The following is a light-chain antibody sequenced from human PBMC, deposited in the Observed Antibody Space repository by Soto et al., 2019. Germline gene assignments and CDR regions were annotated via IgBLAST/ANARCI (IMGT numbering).Light chain of an antibody. V-gene: IGKV3-11*01. CDR1: QTVSSY. J-gene: IGKJ5*01. CDR2: DAS. CDR3: QHRMNWPLT. Sequence: AVTPSPTPPSLSPRGRTTLSCRASQTVSSYLLWYQQKRGKAPRLLIYDASNRATGIPARFSGSGSGTDFTLTISSLEPEDFAVYYCQHRMNWPLTFGQGTQLEIK.